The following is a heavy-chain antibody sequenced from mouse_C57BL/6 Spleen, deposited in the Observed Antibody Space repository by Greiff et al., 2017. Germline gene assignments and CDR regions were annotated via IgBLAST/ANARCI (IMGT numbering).Heavy chain of an antibody. Sequence: VKVVESGPGLVQPSQSLSITCTVSGFSLTSYGVHWVRQSPGKGLEWLGVIWSGGSTDYNAAFISRLSISKDNSKSQVFFKMNSLQADDTAIYYCARKDGLRLAMDYWGQGTSVTVSS. D-gene: IGHD1-2*01. CDR1: GFSLTSYG. CDR3: ARKDGLRLAMDY. V-gene: IGHV2-2*01. CDR2: IWSGGST. J-gene: IGHJ4*01.